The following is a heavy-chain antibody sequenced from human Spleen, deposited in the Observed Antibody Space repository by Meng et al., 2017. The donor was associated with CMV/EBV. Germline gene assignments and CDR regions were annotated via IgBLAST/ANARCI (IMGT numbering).Heavy chain of an antibody. CDR2: VSSSSNYI. J-gene: IGHJ6*02. D-gene: IGHD2-2*02. V-gene: IGHV3-21*01. CDR1: GFAFNTYS. Sequence: GESLKISCAASGFAFNTYSMNWVRQAPGKGLEWVSSVSSSSNYIYYADSVKGRFTISRDNAKNSLYLQMNSLRAEDTAVYYCAREGGYCSSTSCYSDYYYGMDVWGQGTTVTVSS. CDR3: AREGGYCSSTSCYSDYYYGMDV.